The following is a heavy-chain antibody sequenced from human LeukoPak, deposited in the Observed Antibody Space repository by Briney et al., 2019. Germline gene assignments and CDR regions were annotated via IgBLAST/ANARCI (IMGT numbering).Heavy chain of an antibody. CDR1: GFSLSNYG. J-gene: IGHJ4*02. D-gene: IGHD1-1*01. CDR2: IWYDGSNK. V-gene: IGHV3-30*02. Sequence: GGSLRLSCAASGFSLSNYGMHWVRQAPGKGLEWVAFIWYDGSNKYYADSVKGRFTISRDNSKNTLFLQMNSLRAEDTAVYYCSRDGYNSIDYWGQGTLVTVSS. CDR3: SRDGYNSIDY.